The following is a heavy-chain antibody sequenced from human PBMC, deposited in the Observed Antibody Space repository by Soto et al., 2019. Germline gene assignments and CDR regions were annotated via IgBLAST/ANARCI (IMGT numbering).Heavy chain of an antibody. D-gene: IGHD5-12*01. CDR1: GYSISSGYY. CDR3: AREGGYDFSYYYYGMDV. CDR2: IYHSGRT. V-gene: IGHV4-38-2*02. Sequence: PSETLSLTCAVSGYSISSGYYWGWIRQPPGKGLEWIGSIYHSGRTYYNPSLKSRVTISVDTSKNQFSLRLSAVTAADTAVYYCAREGGYDFSYYYYGMDVWGQGTTVTVAS. J-gene: IGHJ6*02.